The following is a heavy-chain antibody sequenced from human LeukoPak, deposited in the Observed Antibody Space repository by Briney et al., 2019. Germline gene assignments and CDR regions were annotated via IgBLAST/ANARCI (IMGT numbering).Heavy chain of an antibody. CDR2: IIPIFGTA. V-gene: IGHV1-69*06. J-gene: IGHJ3*02. CDR1: GGTFSSYA. Sequence: SVKVSCKASGGTFSSYAISWVRQAPGQGLEWMGGIIPIFGTANYAQKFQGRVTITADKSTSTAYMELSSLRSEDTAVYYCARGTDIANAFDIWGQGTMVTVSS. D-gene: IGHD2-15*01. CDR3: ARGTDIANAFDI.